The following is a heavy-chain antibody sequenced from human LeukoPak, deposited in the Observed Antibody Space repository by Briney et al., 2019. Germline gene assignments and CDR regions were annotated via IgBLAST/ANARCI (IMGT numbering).Heavy chain of an antibody. Sequence: EASVKVSCKASGYTFTGYYLHWVQQAPGQGLEWMGFINPSGGSTSYAQKFQGRVTMTRDTSTSTVYIGLSSLRSEDTAVYYCANSGGGSYEDWFDPWGQGTLVTVSS. CDR2: INPSGGST. V-gene: IGHV1-46*01. CDR1: GYTFTGYY. J-gene: IGHJ5*02. CDR3: ANSGGGSYEDWFDP. D-gene: IGHD1-26*01.